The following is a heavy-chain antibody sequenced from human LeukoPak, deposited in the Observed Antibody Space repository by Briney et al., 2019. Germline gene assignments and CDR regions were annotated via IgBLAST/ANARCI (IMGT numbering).Heavy chain of an antibody. V-gene: IGHV2-5*02. J-gene: IGHJ4*02. Sequence: SGPTLVNPTQTLTLNCKFFGFSLRTSGGGVAWIRQPPGKALEWLALIYWDDDKRYSPSLKSRLTITKDTSKNQVVLTMTNMDPVDTATYYCALLDYGSGGTDYWGQGTLVNVSS. CDR2: IYWDDDK. CDR1: GFSLRTSGGG. D-gene: IGHD3-10*01. CDR3: ALLDYGSGGTDY.